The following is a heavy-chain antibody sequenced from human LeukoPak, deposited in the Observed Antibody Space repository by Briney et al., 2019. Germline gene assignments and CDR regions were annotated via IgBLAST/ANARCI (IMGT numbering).Heavy chain of an antibody. D-gene: IGHD2-15*01. J-gene: IGHJ3*02. CDR1: GFTFSSYA. Sequence: GGSLRLSCAASGFTFSSYAMSWVRQAPGKGLEWVSAISGSGGSTYYADSVKGRFTISRDNSKNTLYLQMNSLRAEDTAVYYCARGYCSGGSCYGADAFDIWGQGTMVTVSS. V-gene: IGHV3-23*01. CDR3: ARGYCSGGSCYGADAFDI. CDR2: ISGSGGST.